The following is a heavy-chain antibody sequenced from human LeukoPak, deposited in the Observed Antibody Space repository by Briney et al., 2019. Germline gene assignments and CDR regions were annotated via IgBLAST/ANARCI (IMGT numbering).Heavy chain of an antibody. V-gene: IGHV3-49*03. D-gene: IGHD6-19*01. CDR3: TRDQYSSGWYDILFDY. CDR2: IRSKIYGGTT. Sequence: GGSLRLSCTASGFTFGDYAMSWFRQAPGKGLEWVGFIRSKIYGGTTEYAASVKGRFTISRDDSKIIAYLQMNSLKTEDTAVYYCTRDQYSSGWYDILFDYWGQGTLVTVSS. CDR1: GFTFGDYA. J-gene: IGHJ4*02.